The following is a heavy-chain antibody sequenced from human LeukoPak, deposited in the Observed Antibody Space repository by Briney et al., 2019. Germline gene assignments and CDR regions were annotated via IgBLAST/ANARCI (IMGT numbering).Heavy chain of an antibody. J-gene: IGHJ4*02. Sequence: ASVKVSCKASGYTFSSYDINWVRQAAGQGLEWMGWMNPNSGNTGYAQKLQGRVTMTRNTSITTAYMELSSLRFEDTAVYYCARGPYRRLDNWGQGTLVTVSS. V-gene: IGHV1-8*01. CDR2: MNPNSGNT. D-gene: IGHD3-16*02. CDR1: GYTFSSYD. CDR3: ARGPYRRLDN.